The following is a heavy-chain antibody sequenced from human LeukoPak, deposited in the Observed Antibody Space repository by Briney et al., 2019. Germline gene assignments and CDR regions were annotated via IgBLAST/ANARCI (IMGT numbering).Heavy chain of an antibody. CDR3: ADPPSDY. CDR2: INQDGSAQ. Sequence: GGSLRPSCAASGFTFNSKWMTWVRQAPGKGLEWVANINQDGSAQYYVDSVKGRFTISRDNAKSSLYPEMSGLRVGDTAVYYCADPPSDYWGQGTLVAVSS. CDR1: GFTFNSKW. V-gene: IGHV3-7*01. J-gene: IGHJ4*02.